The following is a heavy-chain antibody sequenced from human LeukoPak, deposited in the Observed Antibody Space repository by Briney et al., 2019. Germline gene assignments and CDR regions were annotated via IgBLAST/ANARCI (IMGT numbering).Heavy chain of an antibody. J-gene: IGHJ4*02. Sequence: GGSLRLSWEASGFTFTTYSMTWVRQAPGKGLEWVSIISSGSSAIFSADALKGRFTISRDDAKNLLYLDMNSLRAEDTAVYYCARAHTAMTRHFDFWGQGTLVTVSS. CDR3: ARAHTAMTRHFDF. V-gene: IGHV3-21*01. CDR2: ISSGSSAI. CDR1: GFTFTTYS.